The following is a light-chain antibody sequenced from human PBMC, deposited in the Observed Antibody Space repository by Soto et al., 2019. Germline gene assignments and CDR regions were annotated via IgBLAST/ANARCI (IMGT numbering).Light chain of an antibody. V-gene: IGLV2-14*03. CDR1: RSEIGAYNF. J-gene: IGLJ2*01. CDR3: TSWTTSTTMI. CDR2: DVN. Sequence: QSVLTQPASVSGSPGQSITISCTGKRSEIGAYNFVSWYQQHPGEVPKLILYDVNVRPSGVSNRFSGSKSGNTASLTISGLQAEDEADYYCTSWTTSTTMIFGGGTKVTVL.